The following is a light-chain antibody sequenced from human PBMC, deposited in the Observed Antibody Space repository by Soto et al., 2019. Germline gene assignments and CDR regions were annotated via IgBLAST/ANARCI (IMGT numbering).Light chain of an antibody. J-gene: IGKJ5*01. Sequence: DVQMTQSPSTLSASIGDRVTITCRASQRVDRWLAWYQQKPGKAPKLLISDASTLESGVPSRFSGSGSVAEFTLAISSLQPEDFATYYCQQSYSTPISFGQGTRLEI. V-gene: IGKV1-5*01. CDR2: DAS. CDR1: QRVDRW. CDR3: QQSYSTPIS.